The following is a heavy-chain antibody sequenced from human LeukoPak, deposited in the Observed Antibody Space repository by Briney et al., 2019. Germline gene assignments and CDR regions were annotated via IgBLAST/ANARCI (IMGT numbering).Heavy chain of an antibody. CDR1: GFTFDDYG. D-gene: IGHD3-16*01. Sequence: GGSLRLSCAASGFTFDDYGMSWVRQAPGKGLEWVSGINWNGGSTGYADSVKGRFTISRDNSKNTLYLQMNSLRAEDTAVYYCAKDWGSYFGGWFDPWGQGTLVTVSS. J-gene: IGHJ5*02. V-gene: IGHV3-20*04. CDR2: INWNGGST. CDR3: AKDWGSYFGGWFDP.